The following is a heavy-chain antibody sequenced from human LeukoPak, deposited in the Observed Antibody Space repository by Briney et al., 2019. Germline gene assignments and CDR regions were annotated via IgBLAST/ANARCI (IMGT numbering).Heavy chain of an antibody. Sequence: PGGSLRLSCAASEFTFSAFWMSWVRQAPGKGLEWIWSIYYSGSTYYNPSLKSRVTISVDTSKNQFSLKLSSVTAADTAVYYCATPRAVGYAFDIWGQGTMVTVSS. CDR2: IYYSGST. V-gene: IGHV4-59*05. D-gene: IGHD4-23*01. CDR3: ATPRAVGYAFDI. J-gene: IGHJ3*02. CDR1: EFTFSAFW.